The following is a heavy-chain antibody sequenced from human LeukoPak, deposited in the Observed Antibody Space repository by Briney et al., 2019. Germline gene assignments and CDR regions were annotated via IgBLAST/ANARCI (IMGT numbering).Heavy chain of an antibody. CDR3: TSELRWKDY. J-gene: IGHJ4*02. Sequence: RASVKVSCKASGYTFTNYDFNWVRQATGQWLEWMGWMNPNSGNTGYAQKFQGRVTMTRNTSISTAYMELSSLRSEDTAVYYCTSELRWKDYWGQGTLVTVSS. D-gene: IGHD4-23*01. CDR2: MNPNSGNT. V-gene: IGHV1-8*01. CDR1: GYTFTNYD.